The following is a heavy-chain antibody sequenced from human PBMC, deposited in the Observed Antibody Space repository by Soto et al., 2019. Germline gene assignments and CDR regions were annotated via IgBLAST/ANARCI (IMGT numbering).Heavy chain of an antibody. Sequence: PSETLSLTCTVSGGSISDDTYYWGWIRQPPGKGLEWIGSMYYSGTSSYNPSLKSRVSMSVDTSKKQLSLRLTSVTAADTAVYYCARFHCHSPHCVPLDPWGQGTLVTVSS. CDR1: GGSISDDTYY. V-gene: IGHV4-39*01. CDR2: MYYSGTS. D-gene: IGHD1-26*01. CDR3: ARFHCHSPHCVPLDP. J-gene: IGHJ5*02.